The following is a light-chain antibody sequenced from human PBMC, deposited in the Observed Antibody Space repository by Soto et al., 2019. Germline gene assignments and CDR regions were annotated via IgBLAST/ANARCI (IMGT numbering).Light chain of an antibody. V-gene: IGKV3-20*01. CDR3: QQYGGSPGT. Sequence: EIVLTQSPCTLSLSPGERATLSCRASQSVSSSYLAWYQQKPGQAPRLLIYGASSRATGIPDRFSGSGSGTDFTLTISRLESEDFAVYYCQQYGGSPGTFGQGTKVDIK. CDR2: GAS. J-gene: IGKJ1*01. CDR1: QSVSSSY.